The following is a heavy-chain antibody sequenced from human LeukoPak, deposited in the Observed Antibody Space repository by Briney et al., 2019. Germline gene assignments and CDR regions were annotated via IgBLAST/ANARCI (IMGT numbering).Heavy chain of an antibody. CDR3: ANGNRCTSPNCLGYYYFYMDV. Sequence: PGGSLRLSCAASGFTFSSYAMNWVRQAPGRGLEWVSGFSGSGGTTYYADSLKGRFTISRDNSKNTLYLQMNSLRAEDTAVYYCANGNRCTSPNCLGYYYFYMDVWGKGTTVTVSS. J-gene: IGHJ6*03. V-gene: IGHV3-23*01. CDR1: GFTFSSYA. D-gene: IGHD2-8*01. CDR2: FSGSGGTT.